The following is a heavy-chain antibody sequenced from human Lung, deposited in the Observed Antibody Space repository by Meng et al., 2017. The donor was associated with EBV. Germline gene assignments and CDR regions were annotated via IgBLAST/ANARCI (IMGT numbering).Heavy chain of an antibody. D-gene: IGHD3-10*01. CDR1: GGSISSGGYY. V-gene: IGHV4-31*03. CDR2: IHSSGST. CDR3: ARASYGSGSPLGESWFDP. Sequence: VELQGSGRGLVKPSQTLPLTCTVSGGSISSGGYYWSWIRQHPGKGLEWIGYIHSSGSTYYNPSLRSRLTISVDTSKNQFSLKLSSVTAADTAVYYCARASYGSGSPLGESWFDPWGQGTLVTVFS. J-gene: IGHJ5*02.